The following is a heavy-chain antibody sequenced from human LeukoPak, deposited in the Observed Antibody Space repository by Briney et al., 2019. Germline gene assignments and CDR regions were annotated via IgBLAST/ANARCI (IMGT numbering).Heavy chain of an antibody. CDR1: GYRFINYW. D-gene: IGHD5-12*01. J-gene: IGHJ5*02. CDR2: TYPGDSDT. V-gene: IGHV5-51*01. CDR3: ARYNSGYDGNWFDP. Sequence: GESLKISCKGSGYRFINYWIAWVRQMPGKGLEWMGITYPGDSDTRYSPSFQGQVTISADKSISTAYLEWSSLKASDSAMYYCARYNSGYDGNWFDPWGQGTLVTVSS.